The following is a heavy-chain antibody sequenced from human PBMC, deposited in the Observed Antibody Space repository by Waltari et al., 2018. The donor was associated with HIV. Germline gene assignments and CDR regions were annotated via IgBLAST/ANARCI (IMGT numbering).Heavy chain of an antibody. Sequence: EVQLVESGGGLVQPGRSLRLYCAASGFTFDDYAMHWVRQAPGKGLEWVSGISWNSGSIGYADSVKGRFTISRDNAKNSLYLQMNSLRAEDTALYYCAKDYYGGNPDGNFDLWGRGTLVTVSS. CDR1: GFTFDDYA. D-gene: IGHD4-17*01. V-gene: IGHV3-9*01. J-gene: IGHJ2*01. CDR3: AKDYYGGNPDGNFDL. CDR2: ISWNSGSI.